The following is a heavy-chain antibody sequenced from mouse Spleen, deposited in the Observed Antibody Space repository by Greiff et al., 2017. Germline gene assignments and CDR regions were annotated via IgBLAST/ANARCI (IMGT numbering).Heavy chain of an antibody. CDR3: ARHGSTARAPFAY. V-gene: IGHV5-9*04. D-gene: IGHD3-1*01. CDR2: ISSGGGNT. Sequence: EVKLVESGGGLVKLGGSLKLSCAASGFTFSSYAMSWVRQTPEKRLEWVATISSGGGNTYYPDSVKGRFTISRDNAKNTLYLQMSSLKSEDTAMYYCARHGSTARAPFAYWGQGTLVTVSA. J-gene: IGHJ3*01. CDR1: GFTFSSYA.